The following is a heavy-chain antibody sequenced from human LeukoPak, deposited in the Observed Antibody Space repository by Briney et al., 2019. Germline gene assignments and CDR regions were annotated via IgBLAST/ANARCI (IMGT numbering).Heavy chain of an antibody. Sequence: GGSLRLSCAASGFTFSSYSMQWVRQTPGKGLEWVGIMSNSGENTFYGEAVKGRFTISRDNSQNTLYLQMNSLRPEDTAVYYCAKDSGWIGPWGQGTLVTVSS. CDR1: GFTFSSYS. V-gene: IGHV3-30*18. CDR3: AKDSGWIGP. J-gene: IGHJ5*02. D-gene: IGHD1-26*01. CDR2: MSNSGENT.